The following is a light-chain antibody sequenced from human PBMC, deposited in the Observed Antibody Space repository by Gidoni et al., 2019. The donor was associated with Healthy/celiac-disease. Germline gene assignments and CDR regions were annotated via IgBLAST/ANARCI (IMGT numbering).Light chain of an antibody. CDR3: QQYDNHPPA. J-gene: IGKJ3*01. CDR1: QDISNY. V-gene: IGKV1-33*01. CDR2: DAS. Sequence: DIQMTQSPSSLSASVGDRVTITSQASQDISNYLNWYQQKPGKAPKLLIYDASNLETGVPSMSSGSASGTDFTVTISSLQPEDIATYYWQQYDNHPPAFSHGTKVEIK.